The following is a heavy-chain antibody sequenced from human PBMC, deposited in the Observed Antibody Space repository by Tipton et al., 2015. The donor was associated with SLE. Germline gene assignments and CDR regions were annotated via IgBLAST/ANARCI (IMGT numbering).Heavy chain of an antibody. CDR2: IYYTGST. D-gene: IGHD1-26*01. Sequence: TLSLTCTVSGDSVINHYWSWIRQPPGKGLEWIGYIYYTGSTNYNPSLKSRVTISVDTSKNQFSLKLNSVTAADTALYYCARGDSAFDLPDYWGQGTLVTVSS. CDR3: ARGDSAFDLPDY. V-gene: IGHV4-59*02. J-gene: IGHJ4*02. CDR1: GDSVINHY.